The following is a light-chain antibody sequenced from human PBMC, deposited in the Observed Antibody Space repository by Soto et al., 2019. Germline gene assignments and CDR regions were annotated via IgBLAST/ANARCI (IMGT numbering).Light chain of an antibody. V-gene: IGKV1-6*01. J-gene: IGKJ3*01. CDR3: QQDYNYPFT. CDR2: AAS. CDR1: QGISND. Sequence: AIQMTQSPSSLSASVGDRVTITCRASQGISNDLGWYQQKPGKAPKLLIYAASSLQSGVPSRFSGSGSGTDFTLTISSLQPDDFATYYCQQDYNYPFTFGPGTNVEIK.